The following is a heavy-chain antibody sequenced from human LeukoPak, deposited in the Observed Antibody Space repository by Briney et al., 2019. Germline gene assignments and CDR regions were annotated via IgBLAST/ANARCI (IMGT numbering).Heavy chain of an antibody. CDR2: IWYDGSNK. CDR3: ARGGIAVAGTRFDY. D-gene: IGHD6-19*01. Sequence: GGSLRLSCAASGFTFSSYAMSWVRQAPGKGLEWVAVIWYDGSNKYYADSVKGRFTISRDNSKNTLYLQMNSLRAEDTAVYYCARGGIAVAGTRFDYWGQGTLVTVSS. CDR1: GFTFSSYA. J-gene: IGHJ4*02. V-gene: IGHV3-33*08.